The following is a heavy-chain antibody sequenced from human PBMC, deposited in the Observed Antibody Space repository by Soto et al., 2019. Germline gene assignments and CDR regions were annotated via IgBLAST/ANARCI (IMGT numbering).Heavy chain of an antibody. V-gene: IGHV3-9*01. Sequence: PGGSLRLSCAASGFTFDDYAMHWVRQAPGKGLEWVSGISWNSGSIGYADSVKGRFTISRDNAKNSLYLQMNSLRAEDTALYYCAKGILARSQYYYYYGMDVWGQGTTVTVSS. CDR1: GFTFDDYA. CDR2: ISWNSGSI. CDR3: AKGILARSQYYYYYGMDV. J-gene: IGHJ6*02. D-gene: IGHD3-3*02.